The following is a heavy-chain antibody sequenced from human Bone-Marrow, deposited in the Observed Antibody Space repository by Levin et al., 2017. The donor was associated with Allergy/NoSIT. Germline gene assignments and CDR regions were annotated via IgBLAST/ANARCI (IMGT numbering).Heavy chain of an antibody. Sequence: GESLKISCKASGYNFIGDFLHWVRQSPGQGFEWMGRFNPNSGGTNYVQRFQDRVTMTRDTSISTAYMEMIRLTSDDTAVYYCAREFGGIAGGTGGLDIWGQGTMVTVSS. CDR1: GYNFIGDF. V-gene: IGHV1-2*06. CDR2: FNPNSGGT. CDR3: AREFGGIAGGTGGLDI. D-gene: IGHD1-26*01. J-gene: IGHJ3*02.